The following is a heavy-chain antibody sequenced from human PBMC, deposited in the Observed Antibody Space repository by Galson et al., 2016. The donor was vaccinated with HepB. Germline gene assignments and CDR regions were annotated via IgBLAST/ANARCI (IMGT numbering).Heavy chain of an antibody. J-gene: IGHJ2*01. Sequence: QSGAEVKKPGESLKISCTTSGYKFTGKWIAWVRQKPGKGLEWMGIIYPGDSDTRYSPSFQGQVTISADKSTNTAHLQWSSLKASDTATYYCARSACSGGACYSFWYFDIWGRGTPVSVSS. V-gene: IGHV5-51*01. CDR3: ARSACSGGACYSFWYFDI. D-gene: IGHD2-21*02. CDR1: GYKFTGKW. CDR2: IYPGDSDT.